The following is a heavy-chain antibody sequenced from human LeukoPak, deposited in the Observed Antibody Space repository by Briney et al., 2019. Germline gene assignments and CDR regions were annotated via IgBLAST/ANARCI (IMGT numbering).Heavy chain of an antibody. CDR1: GFTVSRNY. CDR3: AKSPRGESIAVAGT. Sequence: GGSLRLSCAASGFTVSRNYMSWVRRAPGKGLEWVAVLYTGGGTYYADSVKGRFIISRDNPKNTLYLQMNSLRAEDTAVYYCAKSPRGESIAVAGTWGQGTLVTVSS. D-gene: IGHD6-19*01. J-gene: IGHJ4*02. V-gene: IGHV3-53*01. CDR2: LYTGGGT.